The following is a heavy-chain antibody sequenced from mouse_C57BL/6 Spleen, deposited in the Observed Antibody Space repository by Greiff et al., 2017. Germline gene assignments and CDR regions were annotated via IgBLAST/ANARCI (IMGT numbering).Heavy chain of an antibody. J-gene: IGHJ4*01. Sequence: VQLVESGPGLVAPSQSLSITCTVSGFSLTSYAISWVRQPPGKGLEWLGVIWTGGGTNYNSALKSRLSISKDNSKSQVFLKMNSLLTDDTARYYCARNSWDGRDYYAMGDWGQGTSVTVAS. CDR3: ARNSWDGRDYYAMGD. CDR1: GFSLTSYA. D-gene: IGHD4-1*01. V-gene: IGHV2-9-1*01. CDR2: IWTGGGT.